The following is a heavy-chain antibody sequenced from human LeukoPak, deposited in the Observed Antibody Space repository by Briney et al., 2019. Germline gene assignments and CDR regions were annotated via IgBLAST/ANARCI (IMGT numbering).Heavy chain of an antibody. CDR2: ISAYNGNT. Sequence: ASVKVSCKASGYTFTSYGISWVRQAPGQGLEWMGWISAYNGNTNYAQKLQGRVTMTTDTSTSTAYMELRSLRSDDTAVYYCARMNDDYYGSGSYLVYWGQGTLVTVSS. CDR1: GYTFTSYG. D-gene: IGHD3-10*01. V-gene: IGHV1-18*01. J-gene: IGHJ4*02. CDR3: ARMNDDYYGSGSYLVY.